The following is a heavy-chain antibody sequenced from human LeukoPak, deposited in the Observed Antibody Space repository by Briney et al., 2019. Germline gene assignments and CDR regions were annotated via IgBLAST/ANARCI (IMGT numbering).Heavy chain of an antibody. CDR2: ISTSGTDV. CDR3: ARDEDIFDY. CDR1: GFIFRSYE. J-gene: IGHJ4*02. Sequence: GGSLRLSCAASGFIFRSYEMNWIRQTPGKGLEWLSYISTSGTDVKYAGSVKGRFTISRDNAKNSLYLQMNSLRADDTGVYYCARDEDIFDYWGQGTLVTVSS. V-gene: IGHV3-48*03.